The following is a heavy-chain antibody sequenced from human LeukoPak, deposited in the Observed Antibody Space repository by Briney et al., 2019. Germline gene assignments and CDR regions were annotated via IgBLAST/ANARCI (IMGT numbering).Heavy chain of an antibody. CDR1: GFTFSSYS. CDR2: ISSSSSYI. V-gene: IGHV3-21*01. Sequence: GGSLRLSCAASGFTFSSYSMNWVRQAPGTGLEWVSSISSSSSYIYYADSVKGRFTISRDNAKNSLYLQMNSLRAEDTAVYYCARGTYYYDSSGYDFDYWGQGALVTVSS. CDR3: ARGTYYYDSSGYDFDY. J-gene: IGHJ4*02. D-gene: IGHD3-22*01.